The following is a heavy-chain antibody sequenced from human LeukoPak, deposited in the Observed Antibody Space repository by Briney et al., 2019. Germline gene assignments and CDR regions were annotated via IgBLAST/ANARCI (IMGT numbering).Heavy chain of an antibody. Sequence: SQTLSLTCAVSGGSISSGGYSWSWIRQPPGKGLEWIGYICHSGSTYYNPSLKSRVTISVDRSKNQFSLKLSSVTAADTAVYYCARSAGAFDIWGQGTMVTVSS. V-gene: IGHV4-30-2*01. D-gene: IGHD6-19*01. J-gene: IGHJ3*02. CDR2: ICHSGST. CDR3: ARSAGAFDI. CDR1: GGSISSGGYS.